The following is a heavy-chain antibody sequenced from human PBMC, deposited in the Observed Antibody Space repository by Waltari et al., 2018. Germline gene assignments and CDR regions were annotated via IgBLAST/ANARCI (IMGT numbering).Heavy chain of an antibody. Sequence: QVQLQESGPGLAKPSQTLSLTCTVSGGSVSSGGYYWSWIRQHPGKGLEWIGYIYYNGGTYYNPSLKSRVTILEGTSKNQFSLKLTSVTAADTAVYYCARGGAAAGNFNYWGQGTLVTVSS. CDR1: GGSVSSGGYY. V-gene: IGHV4-31*03. CDR2: IYYNGGT. CDR3: ARGGAAAGNFNY. D-gene: IGHD6-13*01. J-gene: IGHJ4*02.